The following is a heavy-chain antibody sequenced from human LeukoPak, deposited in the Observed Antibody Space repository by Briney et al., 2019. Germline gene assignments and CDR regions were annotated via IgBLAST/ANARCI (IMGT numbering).Heavy chain of an antibody. CDR1: GYTFTSYG. Sequence: GASVKVSCKASGYTFTSYGISWVRQAPGQGLEWMGWISAYNGNTNYAQKLQGRVTMTTDTSTSTAYVELRSLRSDDTAVYYCARDARIVGATSFDYWGQGTLVTVSS. J-gene: IGHJ4*02. D-gene: IGHD1-26*01. CDR2: ISAYNGNT. CDR3: ARDARIVGATSFDY. V-gene: IGHV1-18*01.